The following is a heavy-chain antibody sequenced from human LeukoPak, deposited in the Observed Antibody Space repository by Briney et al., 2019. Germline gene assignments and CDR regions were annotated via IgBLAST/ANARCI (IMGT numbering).Heavy chain of an antibody. J-gene: IGHJ4*02. CDR3: ARGGTGTMFD. D-gene: IGHD1-7*01. V-gene: IGHV3-48*01. CDR2: ISSTSSTI. CDR1: GITFSSYA. Sequence: GGSLRLSCAASGITFSSYAMSWVRQAPGKGLEWVSYISSTSSTIYYADSVKGRFTISRDNAKNSLYLQMNSLRAEDTAVYYCARGGTGTMFDWGQGTLVTVSS.